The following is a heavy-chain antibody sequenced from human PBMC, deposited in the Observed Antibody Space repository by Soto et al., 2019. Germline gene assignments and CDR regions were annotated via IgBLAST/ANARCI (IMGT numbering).Heavy chain of an antibody. Sequence: SETLSLTCTVSGGSISSSGYYWGWIRQPPGKGLEWIGSIYYGGSTYYNPSLKSRVTISVDTSKNQFSLRLSSVTAADTAVYYCARLYGSSLFDYWGQGTLVTVSS. D-gene: IGHD6-6*01. CDR2: IYYGGST. CDR1: GGSISSSGYY. CDR3: ARLYGSSLFDY. V-gene: IGHV4-39*01. J-gene: IGHJ4*02.